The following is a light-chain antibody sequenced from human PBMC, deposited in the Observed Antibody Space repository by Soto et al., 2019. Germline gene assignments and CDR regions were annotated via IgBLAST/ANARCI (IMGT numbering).Light chain of an antibody. CDR3: AAWDDSLSVFV. V-gene: IGLV1-44*01. CDR1: SSNIGSNT. Sequence: QSVLAQPPSASGTPGQTATISCSGSSSNIGSNTVNWYQQLPGTAPKLLIYSNNQRPSGVPDRFSGSKYGTSASLAITGLQSEDEADYYCAAWDDSLSVFVFGTGTKLTVL. CDR2: SNN. J-gene: IGLJ1*01.